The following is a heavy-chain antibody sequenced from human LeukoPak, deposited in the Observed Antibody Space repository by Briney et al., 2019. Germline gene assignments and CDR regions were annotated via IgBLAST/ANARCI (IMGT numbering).Heavy chain of an antibody. J-gene: IGHJ4*02. CDR2: IRYDGSNK. V-gene: IGHV3-30*02. CDR3: ATRRITIFGVVSDRSFDY. CDR1: GFTFSSYG. Sequence: GGSLRLSCAASGFTFSSYGMHWVRQAPGKGLEWVAFIRYDGSNKYYADSVKGRFTISRDNSKNTLYLQMNSLRAEDTAVYYCATRRITIFGVVSDRSFDYWGQGTLVTVSS. D-gene: IGHD3-3*01.